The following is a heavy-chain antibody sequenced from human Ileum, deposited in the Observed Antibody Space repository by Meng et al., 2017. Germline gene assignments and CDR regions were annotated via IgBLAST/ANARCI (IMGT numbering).Heavy chain of an antibody. D-gene: IGHD1-1*01. J-gene: IGHJ4*02. CDR2: IYTGGNT. CDR3: ARDRGTTTFQFDY. CDR1: GFTVSNNY. V-gene: IGHV3-66*02. Sequence: EVLLVEPGGGLVQPGGSLRLSCAASGFTVSNNYMNWVRQAPGKGLEWVSVIYTGGNTYYIDSVKGRFTISSDDSRNTLYLQMNSLRIEDTAVYYCARDRGTTTFQFDYWGQGTLVTVSS.